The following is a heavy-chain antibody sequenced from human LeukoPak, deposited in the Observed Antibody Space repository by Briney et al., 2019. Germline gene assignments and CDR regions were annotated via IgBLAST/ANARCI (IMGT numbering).Heavy chain of an antibody. CDR2: IYTSGST. CDR3: ARDQPYYDFWRGFPGDDYYYMDV. J-gene: IGHJ6*03. V-gene: IGHV4-61*02. CDR1: GDSINSRSYY. Sequence: ASETLSLTCAVSGDSINSRSYYWSWIRQPAGKGLEWIGRIYTSGSTNYNPSLKSRVTISVDTSKNQFSLKLSSVTAADTAVYYCARDQPYYDFWRGFPGDDYYYMDVWGKGTTVTVSS. D-gene: IGHD3-3*01.